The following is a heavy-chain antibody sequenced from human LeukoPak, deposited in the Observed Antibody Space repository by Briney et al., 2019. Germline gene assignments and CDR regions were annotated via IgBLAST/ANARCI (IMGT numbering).Heavy chain of an antibody. CDR1: RYTLTSNF. V-gene: IGHV1-46*01. Sequence: VASVKVSRKAFRYTLTSNFMHSVRRAAGPGPRGRGVMSASGGSTTYAQNFQGKVPLTRDMSTSTDYLELSSLRSEDTAVYYCARDNSVRDEAWWFNPWGQGTLVTVSS. CDR2: MSASGGST. CDR3: ARDNSVRDEAWWFNP. D-gene: IGHD5-24*01. J-gene: IGHJ5*02.